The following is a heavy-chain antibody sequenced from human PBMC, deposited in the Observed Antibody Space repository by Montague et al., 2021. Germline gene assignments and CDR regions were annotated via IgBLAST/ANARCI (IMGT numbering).Heavy chain of an antibody. D-gene: IGHD3-22*01. CDR2: ITGSGATT. Sequence: SLRLSCAASGFTFSNYGMSWVRQAPGKGLEWVSSITGSGATTYYADSAKGRFTISRDNSENTLYLQMNNLRAEDTALYYCARGRGVSSGIGQLDPWGQGTLVTVSS. V-gene: IGHV3-23*01. J-gene: IGHJ5*02. CDR1: GFTFSNYG. CDR3: ARGRGVSSGIGQLDP.